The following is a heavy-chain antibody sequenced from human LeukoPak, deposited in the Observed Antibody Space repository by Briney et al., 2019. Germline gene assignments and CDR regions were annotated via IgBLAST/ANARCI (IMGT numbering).Heavy chain of an antibody. D-gene: IGHD6-19*01. CDR1: GYTFTSYA. CDR2: INAGNGYT. CDR3: ARVVKYSSGPLTDLLPYYFDY. V-gene: IGHV1-3*03. J-gene: IGHJ4*02. Sequence: ASVKVSCKASGYTFTSYAMHWVRQAPGQRLEWMGWINAGNGYTKYSQEFQGRATITRDTSASTAYMELSSLRSEDMAVYYCARVVKYSSGPLTDLLPYYFDYWGQGTLVTVSS.